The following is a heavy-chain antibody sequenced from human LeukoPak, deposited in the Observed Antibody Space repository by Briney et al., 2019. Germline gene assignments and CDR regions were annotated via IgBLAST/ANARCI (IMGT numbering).Heavy chain of an antibody. CDR3: AREYYYDSSGKDAFDI. V-gene: IGHV4-4*07. CDR2: IYTSGST. CDR1: GGSISSYY. D-gene: IGHD3-22*01. Sequence: SETLSLTCTVSGGSISSYYWSWIRQPAGKGLEWIGRIYTSGSTNYNPSLKSRVTISVDTSKNQFSLKLSSVTAADTAVYYCAREYYYDSSGKDAFDIWGQGTMVTVSS. J-gene: IGHJ3*02.